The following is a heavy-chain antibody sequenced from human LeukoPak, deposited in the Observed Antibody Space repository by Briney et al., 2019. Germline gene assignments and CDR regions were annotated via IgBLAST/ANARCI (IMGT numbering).Heavy chain of an antibody. D-gene: IGHD3-10*01. CDR3: ARYTWFGELNFDY. J-gene: IGHJ4*02. Sequence: SETLSLTCAVYGGSFSGYYWSWIRQPPGKGLEWIGEISHSGSTNYNPSLKSRVTISVDTSKNQFSLKLSSVTAADTAVYYCARYTWFGELNFDYWGQGALVTVSS. CDR2: ISHSGST. V-gene: IGHV4-34*01. CDR1: GGSFSGYY.